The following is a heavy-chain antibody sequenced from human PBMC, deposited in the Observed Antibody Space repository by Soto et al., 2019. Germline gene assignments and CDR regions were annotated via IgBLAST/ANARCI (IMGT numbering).Heavy chain of an antibody. CDR2: ISAYNGNT. V-gene: IGHV1-18*01. CDR3: ARVPYCSSTSCYNNWFDP. D-gene: IGHD2-2*01. Sequence: QVQLVQSGAEVKKPGASVKVSCKASGYTFTSYGISWVRQAPGQGLEWMGWISAYNGNTNYAQKLQGRVTMTTDTSPSTAYMELRSLRSDDTAVYYCARVPYCSSTSCYNNWFDPWGQGTLVTVSS. J-gene: IGHJ5*02. CDR1: GYTFTSYG.